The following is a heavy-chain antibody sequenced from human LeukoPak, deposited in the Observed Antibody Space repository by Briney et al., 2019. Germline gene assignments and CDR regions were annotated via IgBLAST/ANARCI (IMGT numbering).Heavy chain of an antibody. V-gene: IGHV3-23*01. D-gene: IGHD6-13*01. CDR2: ISGRDGRT. Sequence: GGSLRLTCAASGFTFSSYAMSWVRQAPGRGLEWVSAISGRDGRTYYTDSVKGRFTISRDNSRDTLYLQMNSLRAEDTAVYYCSTSPSFGSSWYQFNYWGQGTLVTVSS. CDR3: STSPSFGSSWYQFNY. CDR1: GFTFSSYA. J-gene: IGHJ4*02.